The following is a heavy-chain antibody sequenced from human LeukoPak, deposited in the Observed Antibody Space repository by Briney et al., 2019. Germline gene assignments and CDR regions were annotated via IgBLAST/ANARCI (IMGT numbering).Heavy chain of an antibody. CDR3: VTRTD. CDR2: INPAGGT. V-gene: IGHV4-34*01. J-gene: IGHJ4*02. CDR1: GGSFSSHY. D-gene: IGHD1-14*01. Sequence: PSETLSLTCTVYGGSFSSHYWGWIRQPPGKGLEWIGEINPAGGTNYNPSLKSRVTMSIDTSKNHFSLKLSSVTAADTAVYYCVTRTDWGQGTLVTVSS.